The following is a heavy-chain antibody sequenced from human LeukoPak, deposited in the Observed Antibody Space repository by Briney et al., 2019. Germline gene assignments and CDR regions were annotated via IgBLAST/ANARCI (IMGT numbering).Heavy chain of an antibody. D-gene: IGHD4-17*01. Sequence: ASVKVSCKASGYTFTSYGISWVRQAPGQGLEWMGWISAYNGNTNYAQKLQGRGTMTTDTSTSTAYMELRSLRSDDTAVYYCARDRVTTYGGYYYYYGMDVWGQGATVTVSS. CDR3: ARDRVTTYGGYYYYYGMDV. J-gene: IGHJ6*02. CDR2: ISAYNGNT. CDR1: GYTFTSYG. V-gene: IGHV1-18*01.